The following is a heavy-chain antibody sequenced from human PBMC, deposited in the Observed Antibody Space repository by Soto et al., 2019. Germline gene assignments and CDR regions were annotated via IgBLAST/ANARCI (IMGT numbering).Heavy chain of an antibody. CDR1: GYTFTSYD. D-gene: IGHD2-2*01. Sequence: QVQLVQSGAEVKKPGASVKVSCKASGYTFTSYDINWVRQATGQGLEWMGWMNPNSGNTGYAQKFRGRLTMTRNTSISTAYMGLSGLRSEDTAVYYCAREDLYGSSTNCYHNWFDPWGQGTLVTVSS. V-gene: IGHV1-8*01. CDR3: AREDLYGSSTNCYHNWFDP. CDR2: MNPNSGNT. J-gene: IGHJ5*02.